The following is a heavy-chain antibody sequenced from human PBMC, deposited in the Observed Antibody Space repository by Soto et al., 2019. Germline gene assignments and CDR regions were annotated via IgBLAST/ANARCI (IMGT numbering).Heavy chain of an antibody. CDR3: ATGFDHASGWDF. Sequence: EVQLVDSGGGLIQRGGSLRLSCAASGFTLSTYSLNWVRQAPRKGLEWLSYISGSTNTIYYADSVKGRFTISRDNAKNSLFWQMNRRRDEVTAVYFCATGFDHASGWDFWGQGNTVTVPS. V-gene: IGHV3-48*02. J-gene: IGHJ6*01. CDR1: GFTLSTYS. CDR2: ISGSTNTI. D-gene: IGHD3-10*01.